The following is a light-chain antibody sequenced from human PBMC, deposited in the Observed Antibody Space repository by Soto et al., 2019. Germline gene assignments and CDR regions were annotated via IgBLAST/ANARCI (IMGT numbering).Light chain of an antibody. V-gene: IGKV3-20*01. CDR3: QQYSTSPPT. CDR1: QSVRSSH. CDR2: GAS. J-gene: IGKJ4*01. Sequence: EIVLTQSPGTLSLSPGERATLSFMASQSVRSSHLAWYQQKPGQAPRLLIYGASSRATGIPDRFSGSGSGTDFTLTISRLEPEDFAVYYCQQYSTSPPTFGGGTKVDIK.